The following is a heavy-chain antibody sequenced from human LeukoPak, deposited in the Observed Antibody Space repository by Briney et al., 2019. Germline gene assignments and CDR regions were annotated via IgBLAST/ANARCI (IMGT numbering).Heavy chain of an antibody. CDR3: AREGLAAYCGGDCYSPNWYFDL. V-gene: IGHV1-18*01. Sequence: WASVKVSCKASGYTFTSYGISWVRQAPGQGLEWMGWISAYNGNTNYAQKLQGRVTMTTDTSTSTAYMELRSLRSDDTAVYYCAREGLAAYCGGDCYSPNWYFDLWGRGTLVTVSS. CDR1: GYTFTSYG. D-gene: IGHD2-21*02. J-gene: IGHJ2*01. CDR2: ISAYNGNT.